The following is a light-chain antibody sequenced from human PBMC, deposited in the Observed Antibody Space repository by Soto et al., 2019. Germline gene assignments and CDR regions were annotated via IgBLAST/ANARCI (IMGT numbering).Light chain of an antibody. CDR3: QSYDTSLTTWV. J-gene: IGLJ3*02. CDR2: GNG. CDR1: RSNIGANYD. V-gene: IGLV1-40*01. Sequence: QSVLTQPPPVSGAPGQRVTISCTGSRSNIGANYDVHWYQQRPATAPKLLIYGNGKRPSGVPDRFSISKSATSASLAITGLQAEDEADYYCQSYDTSLTTWVFGGGTKLTVL.